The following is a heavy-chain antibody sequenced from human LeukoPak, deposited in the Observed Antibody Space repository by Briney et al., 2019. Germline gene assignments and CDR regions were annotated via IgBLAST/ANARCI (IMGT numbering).Heavy chain of an antibody. CDR3: AKYSGSYLTLLH. CDR2: ISYDGSNK. D-gene: IGHD1-26*01. J-gene: IGHJ4*02. V-gene: IGHV3-30-3*02. Sequence: PGGSLRLSCAASGFTFSSYAMHWVRQAPGKGLEWVAVISYDGSNKYYADSVKGRFTISRDNSKNTLYLQMNSLRAEDTAVYYCAKYSGSYLTLLHWGQGTLVTVSS. CDR1: GFTFSSYA.